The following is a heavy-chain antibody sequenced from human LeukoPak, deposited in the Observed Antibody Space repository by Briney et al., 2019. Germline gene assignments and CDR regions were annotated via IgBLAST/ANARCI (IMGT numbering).Heavy chain of an antibody. J-gene: IGHJ3*02. Sequence: SETLSLTCAVYGGSFSGYYWSWIRQPPRKGLEWIGEINHSGSTNYNPSLKSRVTISVDTSKNQFSLKLSSVTAADTAVYYCARPKGGQGAFDIWGQGTMVTVSS. CDR3: ARPKGGQGAFDI. CDR1: GGSFSGYY. V-gene: IGHV4-34*01. D-gene: IGHD6-25*01. CDR2: INHSGST.